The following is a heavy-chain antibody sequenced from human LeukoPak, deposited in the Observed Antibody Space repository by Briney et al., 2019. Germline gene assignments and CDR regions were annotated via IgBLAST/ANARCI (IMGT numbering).Heavy chain of an antibody. J-gene: IGHJ4*02. CDR2: INTNTGNP. CDR3: ARGDYETHGYQTR. Sequence: ASVKVSCKASGYTFTNYAMDWVRQAPGQGLEWMGWINTNTGNPTYAQGFTGRFVFSLDTSVSTAYLQISSLKADDTAMYYCARGDYETHGYQTRWGQGTLVTVSS. V-gene: IGHV7-4-1*02. D-gene: IGHD3-22*01. CDR1: GYTFTNYA.